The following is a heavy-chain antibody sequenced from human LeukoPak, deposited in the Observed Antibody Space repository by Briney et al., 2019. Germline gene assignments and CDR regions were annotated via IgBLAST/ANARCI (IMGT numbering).Heavy chain of an antibody. J-gene: IGHJ5*02. D-gene: IGHD3-22*01. CDR3: ARGSYYYDSSGYYYH. CDR2: IYYSGST. Sequence: SQTLSLTCTVSGGSISSYYWSWIRQPPGKGLEWIGYIYYSGSTNYNPSLKSRVTISVDTSKNQFSLKLSSVTAADTAVYYCARGSYYYDSSGYYYHWGQGTLVTVSS. CDR1: GGSISSYY. V-gene: IGHV4-59*01.